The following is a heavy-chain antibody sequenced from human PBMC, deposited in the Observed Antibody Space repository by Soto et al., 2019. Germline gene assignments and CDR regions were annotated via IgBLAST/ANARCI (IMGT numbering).Heavy chain of an antibody. J-gene: IGHJ4*02. CDR1: GLTFNYYW. CDR3: ARDEGVDY. Sequence: GGSLRLSCVASGLTFNYYWMSWVRQAPGKGLEWVANIKQDGGDQYYLDSVKGRFTISRDNAKNLLYLQMSSLRAEDTAVYYCARDEGVDYWGQGTLVTVSS. CDR2: IKQDGGDQ. V-gene: IGHV3-7*03.